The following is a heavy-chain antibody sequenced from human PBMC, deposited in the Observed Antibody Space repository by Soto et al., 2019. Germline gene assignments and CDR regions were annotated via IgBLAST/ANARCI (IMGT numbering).Heavy chain of an antibody. J-gene: IGHJ6*04. CDR2: IIPILGIA. Sequence: QVQLVQSGAEVKKPGSSVKVSCTASGGTFSSYTISWVRQAPGQGLEWMGRIIPILGIANYAKKFEGRGTITADKSTSTAYMELSSMRSEDKAVYYCASDYCSCGSCPYRVWGKGTTVTVSS. CDR1: GGTFSSYT. V-gene: IGHV1-69*02. CDR3: ASDYCSCGSCPYRV. D-gene: IGHD2-15*01.